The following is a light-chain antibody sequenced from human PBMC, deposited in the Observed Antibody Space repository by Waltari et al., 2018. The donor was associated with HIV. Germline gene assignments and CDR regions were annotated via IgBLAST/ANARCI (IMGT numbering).Light chain of an antibody. CDR1: RSNVGAGYD. CDR2: DNT. J-gene: IGLJ2*01. Sequence: TGSRSNVGAGYDVYWYQHVPGRAPKLLIYDNTKRPSGVPERFSGSKSGTSVSLVITELQAEDEADYYCQSYDRSLSGVVVFGGGTKLTVL. V-gene: IGLV1-40*01. CDR3: QSYDRSLSGVVV.